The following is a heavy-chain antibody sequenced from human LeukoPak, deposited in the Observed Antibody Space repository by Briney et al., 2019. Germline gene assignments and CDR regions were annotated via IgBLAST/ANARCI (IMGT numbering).Heavy chain of an antibody. V-gene: IGHV1-3*01. CDR2: INAGNGNT. CDR1: GYTFTSYA. Sequence: ASVKVSCKASGYTFTSYAMHWVRQAPGQRLEWMGWINAGNGNTKYSQKFQGRVTITRDTSASTAYMELSSLRSEDTAVYYCARDGSYYYDSSGYYYSDWFDPWGQGTLVTVSP. CDR3: ARDGSYYYDSSGYYYSDWFDP. D-gene: IGHD3-22*01. J-gene: IGHJ5*02.